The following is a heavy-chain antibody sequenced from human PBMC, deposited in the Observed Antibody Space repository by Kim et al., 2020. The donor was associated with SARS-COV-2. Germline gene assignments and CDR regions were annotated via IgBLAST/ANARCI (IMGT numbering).Heavy chain of an antibody. D-gene: IGHD3-10*01. J-gene: IGHJ4*02. Sequence: SNPSLKSRVTISVDTSKNQFSLKLSSVTAADTAVYYCASWGYGSGSYFDYWGQGTLVTVSS. CDR3: ASWGYGSGSYFDY. V-gene: IGHV4-39*01.